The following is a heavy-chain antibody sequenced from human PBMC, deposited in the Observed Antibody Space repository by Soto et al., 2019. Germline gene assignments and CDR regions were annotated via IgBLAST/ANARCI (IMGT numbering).Heavy chain of an antibody. J-gene: IGHJ6*02. V-gene: IGHV4-4*07. CDR2: IYTSGST. D-gene: IGHD2-8*01. CDR3: ERESPRDCTNGVCYPPYYYYYYGMDV. CDR1: GGSISSYY. Sequence: SETLSLTCTVSGGSISSYYWSWIRQPAGKGLEWIGRIYTSGSTNYNPSLKSRVTMSVDTSKNQFSLKLSSVTAADTAVYYCERESPRDCTNGVCYPPYYYYYYGMDVWGQGHKVTVAS.